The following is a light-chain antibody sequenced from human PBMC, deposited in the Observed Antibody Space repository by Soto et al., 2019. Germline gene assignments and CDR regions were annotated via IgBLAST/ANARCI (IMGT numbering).Light chain of an antibody. CDR1: QRIYRNY. CDR2: DAS. CDR3: YQYGTSPFS. J-gene: IGKJ2*03. Sequence: ETILTQSPGTLSLSLGEGATLSCRASQRIYRNYLAWYQQKPGQAPRLLISDASNRATDIPDRFSGSASGTDFTLTISGLEPQDVGIYYCYQYGTSPFSFGQGTNLEIK. V-gene: IGKV3-20*01.